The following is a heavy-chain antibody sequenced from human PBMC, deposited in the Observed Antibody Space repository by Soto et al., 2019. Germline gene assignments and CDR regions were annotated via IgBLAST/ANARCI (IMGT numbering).Heavy chain of an antibody. CDR3: AKEGSPRVSRWDDY. D-gene: IGHD1-26*01. V-gene: IGHV3-30*18. CDR2: ISHEGSVQ. CDR1: GSTFMELG. Sequence: QVQLVESGGGVVQPGGPLRLSGPAPGSTFMELGITWFRKPPGKGLEWVAVISHEGSVQYYADSVRGRFTVSRDNSKNMVYLQMNSVRREDTAMYHCAKEGSPRVSRWDDYWGQGTRVTVSS. J-gene: IGHJ4*02.